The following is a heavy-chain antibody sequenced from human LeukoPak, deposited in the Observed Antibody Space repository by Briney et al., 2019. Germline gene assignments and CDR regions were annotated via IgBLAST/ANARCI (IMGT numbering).Heavy chain of an antibody. CDR1: GYTFTGYY. Sequence: ASVKVSCKASGYTFTGYYMHWVRQAPGQGLEWMGWINPNSGGTNYAQKSQGRVTMTRDTSISTAYMELSRLRSDDTAVYYCARGYCGGDCYSGGQGYWGQGTLVTVSS. CDR3: ARGYCGGDCYSGGQGY. V-gene: IGHV1-2*02. J-gene: IGHJ4*02. CDR2: INPNSGGT. D-gene: IGHD2-21*02.